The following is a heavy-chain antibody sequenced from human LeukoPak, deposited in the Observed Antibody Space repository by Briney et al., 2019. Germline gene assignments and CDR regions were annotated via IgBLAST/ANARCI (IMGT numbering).Heavy chain of an antibody. D-gene: IGHD3-10*02. Sequence: PGGSLRLSCSASGFTFSSYEVDWVRRAPGRGLGWVSYISSSGSTIYYAASVKGRFPISRDNAKLSLYLQTNGLRAEDTAVYYCAELGITMIGGVWGKGTTVTISS. CDR2: ISSSGSTI. CDR3: AELGITMIGGV. CDR1: GFTFSSYE. V-gene: IGHV3-48*03. J-gene: IGHJ6*04.